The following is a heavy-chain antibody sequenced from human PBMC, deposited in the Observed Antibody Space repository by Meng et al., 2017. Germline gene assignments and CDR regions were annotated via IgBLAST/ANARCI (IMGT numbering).Heavy chain of an antibody. CDR3: ARVAYYDSSGFIAFDI. J-gene: IGHJ3*02. Sequence: SETLSLTCTVSGGSISSYYWSWIRQPPGKGLEWIGYIYYSGSTSYNPSLKSRVTISVDTSKNQFSLKLSSVTAADTAVYYCARVAYYDSSGFIAFDIWGQGTMVTVSS. CDR1: GGSISSYY. V-gene: IGHV4-59*01. D-gene: IGHD3-22*01. CDR2: IYYSGST.